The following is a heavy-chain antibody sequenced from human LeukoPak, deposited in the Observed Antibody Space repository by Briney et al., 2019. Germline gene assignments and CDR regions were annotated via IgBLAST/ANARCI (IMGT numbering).Heavy chain of an antibody. J-gene: IGHJ6*02. D-gene: IGHD3-10*01. V-gene: IGHV4-39*07. CDR1: GGSISDTSYY. CDR2: INHSGST. CDR3: ARDRKYYYGSEVNWNYYYGMDV. Sequence: SETLSLTCTVSGGSISDTSYYWGWIRQPPGKGLEWIGEINHSGSTNYNPSLKSRVTISVDTSKNQFSLKLSSVTAADTAVYYCARDRKYYYGSEVNWNYYYGMDVWGQGTTVTVSS.